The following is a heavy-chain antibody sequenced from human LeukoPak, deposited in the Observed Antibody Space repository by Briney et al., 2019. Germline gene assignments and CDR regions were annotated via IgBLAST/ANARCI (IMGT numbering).Heavy chain of an antibody. D-gene: IGHD3-10*01. J-gene: IGHJ4*02. CDR3: ARHGEVIYDY. V-gene: IGHV1-2*02. Sequence: ASVKVSCKASGYTFTDGYFMHRVRQAPGQGLEWMGWINSYSGGTNYSLRFQGSVTMTRDTSISTVYMELSRLRSDDTAVYYCARHGEVIYDYWGQGNLVTVSS. CDR1: GYTFTDGYF. CDR2: INSYSGGT.